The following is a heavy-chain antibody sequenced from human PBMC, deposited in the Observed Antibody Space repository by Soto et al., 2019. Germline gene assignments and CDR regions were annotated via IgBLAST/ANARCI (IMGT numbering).Heavy chain of an antibody. CDR3: AKVLSGDFDY. CDR2: ISSGRNYK. J-gene: IGHJ4*02. D-gene: IGHD3-3*01. CDR1: GFTFSSYG. V-gene: IGHV3-30*18. Sequence: QVQLVESGGGVVQPGRSLRLSCAASGFTFSSYGMHWVRQAPGKGLEWVALISSGRNYKYYADSVKGRFTISRDNSKNTLYLQMNSLRAEDTAVYYCAKVLSGDFDYWGQGTLVTVSS.